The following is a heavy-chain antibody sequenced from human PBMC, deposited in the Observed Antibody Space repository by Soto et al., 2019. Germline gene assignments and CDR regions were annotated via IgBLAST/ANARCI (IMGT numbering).Heavy chain of an antibody. Sequence: QVQLVQSGAEVKKPGSSVKVSCKASGGTFSSYTISWVRQAPGQGLEWMGRIITILGIANYAQKFQGRVTITADKSTSTAYMELSSLRSEDTAVYYCAFGENWAYWVQGTLVTVSS. CDR1: GGTFSSYT. CDR2: IITILGIA. D-gene: IGHD3-10*01. CDR3: AFGENWAY. J-gene: IGHJ4*02. V-gene: IGHV1-69*02.